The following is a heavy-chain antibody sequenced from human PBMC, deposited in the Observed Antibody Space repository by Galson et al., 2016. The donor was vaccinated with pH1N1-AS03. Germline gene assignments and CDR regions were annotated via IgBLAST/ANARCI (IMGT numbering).Heavy chain of an antibody. V-gene: IGHV5-51*01. CDR1: GYRFTSYW. D-gene: IGHD3-3*01. CDR3: AIRVDFWSGLPYYFDY. J-gene: IGHJ4*02. CDR2: IYPGDSGT. Sequence: QSGAEVKRPGESLKISCKGSGYRFTSYWIGWARQMPGKGLEWMGVIYPGDSGTRYSPSFQGQVTISVDKSISTAYLQWSSLKASDTAMYYCAIRVDFWSGLPYYFDYWGQGTLVTVSS.